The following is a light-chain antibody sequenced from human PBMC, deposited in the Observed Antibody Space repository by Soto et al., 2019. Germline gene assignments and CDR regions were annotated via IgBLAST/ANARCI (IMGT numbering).Light chain of an antibody. CDR1: QTISSW. Sequence: IKMNQSPSTLSGTVGDRVTITCRASQTISSWLAWYQQKPGKAPKLLIYKASTLKSGVPSRFSGSGSGTEFTLTISSLQPDDFATYYCQHYNSYSEAFGQGTKV. V-gene: IGKV1-5*03. CDR2: KAS. J-gene: IGKJ1*01. CDR3: QHYNSYSEA.